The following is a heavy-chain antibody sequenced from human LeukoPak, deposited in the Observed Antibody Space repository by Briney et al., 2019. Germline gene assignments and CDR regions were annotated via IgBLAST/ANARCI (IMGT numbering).Heavy chain of an antibody. V-gene: IGHV1-2*02. Sequence: EASVKVSCKASGYTFTNYYIHWVRQAPGQGLECMGIINPNSGGTNYAQKFQGRVTMTRDTSISTAYMELSRLRSDDTAVYYCAREQTNPKERYGSGSYYADDAFDIWGQGTMVTVSS. CDR2: INPNSGGT. D-gene: IGHD3-10*01. CDR3: AREQTNPKERYGSGSYYADDAFDI. J-gene: IGHJ3*02. CDR1: GYTFTNYY.